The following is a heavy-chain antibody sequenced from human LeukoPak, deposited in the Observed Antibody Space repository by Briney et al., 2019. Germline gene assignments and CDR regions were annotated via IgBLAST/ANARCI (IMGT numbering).Heavy chain of an antibody. V-gene: IGHV1-2*02. CDR1: GYTFTGYY. Sequence: ASVKVSCKASGYTFTGYYMHWVRQAPGQGLEWMGWINPNSGGTNYAQKFQGRVTMTRDTSISTAYMELSRLRSDDTAVYYCARAMGSSVSSGWYGYYYYYMDVWGKGTTVTVSS. CDR2: INPNSGGT. CDR3: ARAMGSSVSSGWYGYYYYYMDV. D-gene: IGHD6-19*01. J-gene: IGHJ6*03.